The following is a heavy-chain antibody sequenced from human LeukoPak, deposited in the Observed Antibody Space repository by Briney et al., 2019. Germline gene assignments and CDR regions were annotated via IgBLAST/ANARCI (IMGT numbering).Heavy chain of an antibody. CDR1: GFTFSSSS. CDR3: ARDSGYNAFDI. J-gene: IGHJ3*02. D-gene: IGHD5-12*01. CDR2: ISYDGSNK. V-gene: IGHV3-30*03. Sequence: GGSLRLSCAASGFTFSSSSMNWVRQAPGKGLEWVAVISYDGSNKYYADSVKGRFTISRDNSKNTLYLQMNSLRAEDTAVFYCARDSGYNAFDIWGQGTMVTVSS.